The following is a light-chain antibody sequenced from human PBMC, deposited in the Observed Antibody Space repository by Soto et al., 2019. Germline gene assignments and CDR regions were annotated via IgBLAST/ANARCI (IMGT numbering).Light chain of an antibody. Sequence: DIQMTQSPPTLSASVGDRVIITCRASQRMSAWLAWYQQKPGKAPTLLIYDASSLENGVPSRFSGSGSWTDFTLTISSLQPNDFATYYCQQYDTYPWTFGQGTKVEIK. V-gene: IGKV1-5*01. CDR3: QQYDTYPWT. CDR1: QRMSAW. CDR2: DAS. J-gene: IGKJ1*01.